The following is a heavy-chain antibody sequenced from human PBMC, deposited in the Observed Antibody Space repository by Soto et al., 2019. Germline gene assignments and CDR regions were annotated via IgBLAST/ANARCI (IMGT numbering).Heavy chain of an antibody. CDR1: GFTFSSYG. CDR3: ARDPEPYCSSTSCYLTLLDY. V-gene: IGHV3-33*01. J-gene: IGHJ4*02. CDR2: IWYDGSNK. Sequence: GGSLRLSCAASGFTFSSYGMHWVRQAPGKGLEWVAVIWYDGSNKYYADSVKGRFTISRDNSKNTLYLQMNSLRAEDTAVYYCARDPEPYCSSTSCYLTLLDYWGQGTLVTVSS. D-gene: IGHD2-2*01.